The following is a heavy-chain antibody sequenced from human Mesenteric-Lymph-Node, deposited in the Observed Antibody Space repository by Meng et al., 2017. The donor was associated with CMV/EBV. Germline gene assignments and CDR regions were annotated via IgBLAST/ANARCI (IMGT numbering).Heavy chain of an antibody. CDR3: VHRRPPTAGDWFDT. D-gene: IGHD1-14*01. CDR2: IYWDDDK. J-gene: IGHJ5*02. V-gene: IGHV2-5*02. CDR1: VVAFTITRKA. Sequence: VVAFTITRKAVGWIRQPPGKALEWHALIYWDDDKHFTPSLENRLTITRDTSRNQVVLTMTNMDPVDTATYYCVHRRPPTAGDWFDTWGQGTLVTVSS.